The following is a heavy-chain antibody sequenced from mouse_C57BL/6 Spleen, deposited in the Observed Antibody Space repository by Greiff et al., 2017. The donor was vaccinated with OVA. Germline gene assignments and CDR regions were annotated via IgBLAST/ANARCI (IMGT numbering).Heavy chain of an antibody. CDR2: IHPSDSDT. CDR1: GYTFTSYW. Sequence: VKLQQPGAELVKPGASVKVSCKASGYTFTSYWMHWVKQRPGQGLEWIGRIHPSDSDTNYNQKFKGKATLTVDKSSSTAYMQLSSLTSEDSAVYYCAIYMGDGYYGPAPVWFAYWGQGTLVTVSA. J-gene: IGHJ3*01. CDR3: AIYMGDGYYGPAPVWFAY. D-gene: IGHD2-3*01. V-gene: IGHV1-74*01.